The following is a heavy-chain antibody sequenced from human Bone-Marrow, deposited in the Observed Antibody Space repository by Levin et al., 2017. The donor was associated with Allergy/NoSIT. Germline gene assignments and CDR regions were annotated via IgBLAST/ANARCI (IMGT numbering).Heavy chain of an antibody. CDR2: ISHDGGDK. D-gene: IGHD3-22*01. V-gene: IGHV3-30*18. J-gene: IGHJ4*02. CDR1: GFTFSNYG. CDR3: AKGYYDSGG. Sequence: PGGSLRLSCAASGFTFSNYGMHWVRQAPGKGLEGVALISHDGGDKHYADSVRGRFTISRDNSKNTLYLQMNSLRPEDTAVYYCAKGYYDSGGWGQGTLVTVSS.